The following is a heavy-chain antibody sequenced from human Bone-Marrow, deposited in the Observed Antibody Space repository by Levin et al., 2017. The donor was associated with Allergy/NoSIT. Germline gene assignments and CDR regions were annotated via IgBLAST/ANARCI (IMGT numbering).Heavy chain of an antibody. CDR3: ARDLIADYSSRYYGMDV. J-gene: IGHJ6*02. CDR2: ISSGRSAI. CDR1: GFTFSSSR. V-gene: IGHV3-48*02. Sequence: EASVKVSCAASGFTFSSSRMNWVRQAPGRGLEWVSYISSGRSAIYYADSVKGRFTISRDNARNSLYLQMNSLRDEDTAVYYCARDLIADYSSRYYGMDVWGQGTTVTVSS. D-gene: IGHD6-19*01.